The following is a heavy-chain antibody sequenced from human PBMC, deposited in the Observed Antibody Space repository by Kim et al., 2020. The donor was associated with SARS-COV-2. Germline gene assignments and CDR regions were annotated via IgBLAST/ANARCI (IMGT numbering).Heavy chain of an antibody. Sequence: SETLSLTCTVSGGSISSYYWSWIRQPPGKGLEWIGYIYYSGSTNYNPSLKSRVTISVDTSKNQFSLKLGSVTAADTAVYYCARVHDYSKYYYYYYGMDVWGQGTTVTVSS. CDR2: IYYSGST. D-gene: IGHD4-4*01. V-gene: IGHV4-59*13. CDR3: ARVHDYSKYYYYYYGMDV. CDR1: GGSISSYY. J-gene: IGHJ6*02.